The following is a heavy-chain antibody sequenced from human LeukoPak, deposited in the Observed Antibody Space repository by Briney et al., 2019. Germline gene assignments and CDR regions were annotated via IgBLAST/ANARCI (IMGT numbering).Heavy chain of an antibody. D-gene: IGHD4-11*01. V-gene: IGHV3-7*01. CDR1: GFTFSSYS. CDR2: TKQDGGET. CDR3: TREDHSNYNY. Sequence: GGSLRLSCAASGFTFSSYSMNWVRQAPGKGLEWVASTKQDGGETFYVDSVKGRFTISRDNAKNSLYLQMNSLRAEDTAVYYCTREDHSNYNYWGQGTLVTVSS. J-gene: IGHJ4*02.